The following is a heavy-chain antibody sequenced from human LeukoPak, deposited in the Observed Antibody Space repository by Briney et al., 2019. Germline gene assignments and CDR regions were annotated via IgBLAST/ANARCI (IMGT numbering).Heavy chain of an antibody. CDR1: GGSISSSSYY. CDR3: ARGGKGFDY. CDR2: IYYSGST. J-gene: IGHJ4*02. D-gene: IGHD4-23*01. V-gene: IGHV4-39*07. Sequence: SETLSLTCTVSGGSISSSSYYWGWIRQPPGKGLEWIGSIYYSGSTNYNPSLKSRVTISLDTSKNQFSLKLTSVTAADTAVYYCARGGKGFDYWGQGTLVTVSS.